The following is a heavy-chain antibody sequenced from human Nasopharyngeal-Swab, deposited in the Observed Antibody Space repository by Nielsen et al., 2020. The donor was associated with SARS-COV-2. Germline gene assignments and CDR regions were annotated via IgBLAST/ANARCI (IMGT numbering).Heavy chain of an antibody. J-gene: IGHJ4*02. Sequence: GGSLRLSCAASGFTFDDYAIHWVRQAPGKGLEWVSGISWNSGSIGYADSVKGRFTISRDNAKNSLYLQMNSLRAEDTALYYCAKIGTGSSGYRYFDYWGQGTLVTVSS. CDR2: ISWNSGSI. D-gene: IGHD3-22*01. CDR1: GFTFDDYA. CDR3: AKIGTGSSGYRYFDY. V-gene: IGHV3-9*01.